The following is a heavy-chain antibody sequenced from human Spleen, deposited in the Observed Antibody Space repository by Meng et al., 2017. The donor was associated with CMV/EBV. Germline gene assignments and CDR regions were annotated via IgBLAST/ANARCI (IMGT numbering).Heavy chain of an antibody. J-gene: IGHJ4*02. CDR3: ARGDATVAFDY. D-gene: IGHD4-23*01. CDR1: GGSFSGYY. CDR2: INHSGST. V-gene: IGHV4-34*01. Sequence: QAQLQQWGAGLFEPSEPLSLTCAVYGGSFSGYYWSWIRQPPGKGLEWIGEINHSGSTNYNPSLKSRVTISVDTSKNQFSLKLSSVTAADTAVYYCARGDATVAFDYWGQGTLVTVSS.